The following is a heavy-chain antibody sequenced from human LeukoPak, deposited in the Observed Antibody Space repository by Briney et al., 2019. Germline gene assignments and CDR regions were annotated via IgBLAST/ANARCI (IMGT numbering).Heavy chain of an antibody. Sequence: PSETLSLTCTVSGGSISSGDYYWSWIRQPPGKGLEWIGYIYYSGSTYYNPSLKSRVTISVDTSKNQFSLKLSSVTAADTAVYYCARLVRLSGGYGLGGYYFDYWGQGTLVTVSS. CDR1: GGSISSGDYY. CDR2: IYYSGST. V-gene: IGHV4-30-4*08. J-gene: IGHJ4*02. D-gene: IGHD5-12*01. CDR3: ARLVRLSGGYGLGGYYFDY.